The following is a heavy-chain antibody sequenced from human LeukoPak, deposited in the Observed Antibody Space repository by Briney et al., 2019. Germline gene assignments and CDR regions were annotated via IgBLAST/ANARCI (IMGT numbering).Heavy chain of an antibody. CDR3: ARRRGGFGEGEFDY. CDR2: SHTGGSI. Sequence: SETLSLTCTVSGFSISGFYWNWILPPPRNGLEWVGYSHTGGSISSNPSLNSRVAFSMDTSKNQVSLRLNSVTATDTAVYYCARRRGGFGEGEFDYWGQGIPVTVST. CDR1: GFSISGFY. J-gene: IGHJ4*02. D-gene: IGHD3-10*01. V-gene: IGHV4-4*08.